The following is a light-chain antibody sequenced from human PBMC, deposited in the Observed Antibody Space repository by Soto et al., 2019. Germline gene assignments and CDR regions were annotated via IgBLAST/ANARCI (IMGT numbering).Light chain of an antibody. Sequence: DIVLTQAPLSSPVTLGQPASISCRSSQSLVYSDGNTYLSWLHQRPGQPPRLLIFKISIRVPGVTDRFSGTGAGTDFTLKIGRVEAEDVGIYYCMQATQFPWTFGQGTKVEI. CDR2: KIS. V-gene: IGKV2-24*01. J-gene: IGKJ1*01. CDR3: MQATQFPWT. CDR1: QSLVYSDGNTY.